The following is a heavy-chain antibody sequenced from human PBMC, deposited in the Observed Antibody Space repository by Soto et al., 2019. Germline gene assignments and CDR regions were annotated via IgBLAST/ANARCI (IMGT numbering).Heavy chain of an antibody. CDR3: AEMEGDDPLAYFFEF. D-gene: IGHD3-16*01. V-gene: IGHV3-23*01. J-gene: IGHJ4*02. CDR1: GFTFSDFA. CDR2: IYGGGNGP. Sequence: EVQVLESGGGLVQPGGSLRLSCAATGFTFSDFAMSWVRQAPGKGLEWVSRIYGGGNGPHYADSVKGRVTISRDNSKNTLDLEMNRLGGGDKGVYYFAEMEGDDPLAYFFEFRGQGTLVTVSS.